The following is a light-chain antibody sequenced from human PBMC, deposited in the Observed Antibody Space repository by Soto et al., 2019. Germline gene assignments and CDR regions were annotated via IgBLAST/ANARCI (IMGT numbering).Light chain of an antibody. J-gene: IGLJ1*01. CDR3: SSYTSSSTRV. Sequence: QSALTQPASVSGSPGQSITISCTGTSSDVGAYDYVSWYQQHPDKAPKLMIYEVSNRPSGVSNRFSGSKSVNTATLTISWLQADDEADYYCSSYTSSSTRVFGTGTKLTVL. CDR2: EVS. V-gene: IGLV2-14*03. CDR1: SSDVGAYDY.